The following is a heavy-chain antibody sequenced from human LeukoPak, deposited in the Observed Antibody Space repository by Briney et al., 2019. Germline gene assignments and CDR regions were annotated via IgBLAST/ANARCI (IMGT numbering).Heavy chain of an antibody. D-gene: IGHD3-10*01. V-gene: IGHV4-59*01. CDR1: GGSISSYY. J-gene: IGHJ3*02. CDR3: ARVVNDGSGSYGAFDI. Sequence: SETLSLTCTVSGGSISSYYWSWLRQPPGKGLEWIGYIYYSGSKNYNPSLKSRVTISVDTSKIQFSLKLSSVTAADTAVYYCARVVNDGSGSYGAFDIWGQGTMVTVSS. CDR2: IYYSGSK.